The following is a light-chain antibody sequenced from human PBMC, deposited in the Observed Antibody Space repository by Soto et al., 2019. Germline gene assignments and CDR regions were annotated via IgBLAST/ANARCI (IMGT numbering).Light chain of an antibody. CDR2: GAS. CDR1: QSINSD. Sequence: EIVMTQSPATLAVSPGETTRLSCRASQSINSDVAWYQQKLGQTPRLLIHGASTRATGIAARFSGSGSGTEFTLTISGLQSEDFATYYCQQYNYWPVTLGGGTKVEIK. CDR3: QQYNYWPVT. V-gene: IGKV3-15*01. J-gene: IGKJ4*01.